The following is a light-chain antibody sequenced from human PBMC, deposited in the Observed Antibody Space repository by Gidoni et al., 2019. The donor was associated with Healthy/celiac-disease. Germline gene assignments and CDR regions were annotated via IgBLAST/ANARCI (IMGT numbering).Light chain of an antibody. Sequence: EIVLTQSPGTLSLSPGERATLSCRASQSISSSSLAWYQQKPGQAPRLLIYGASSRATGIPDRFSGSGSGTDFTLTISRLETEDFAVYSCQQYGSSRLTFXGXTKVEIK. J-gene: IGKJ4*01. CDR1: QSISSSS. CDR3: QQYGSSRLT. V-gene: IGKV3-20*01. CDR2: GAS.